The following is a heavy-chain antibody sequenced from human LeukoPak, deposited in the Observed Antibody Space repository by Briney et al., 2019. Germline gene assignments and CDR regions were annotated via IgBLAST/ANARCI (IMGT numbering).Heavy chain of an antibody. CDR2: ISGSSDYT. Sequence: GGSLRLSCAASGFNFRDSYMSWIRQAPGKGLEWVSYISGSSDYTNYADSVKGRLTISRDNAKNSLYLQMNSLGADDTAVYYCARVARYSPMYWGQGALVTVSS. J-gene: IGHJ4*02. CDR3: ARVARYSPMY. CDR1: GFNFRDSY. D-gene: IGHD5-18*01. V-gene: IGHV3-11*06.